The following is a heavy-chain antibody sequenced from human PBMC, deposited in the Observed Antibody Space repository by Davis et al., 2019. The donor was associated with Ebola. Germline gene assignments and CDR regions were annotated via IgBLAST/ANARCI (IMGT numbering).Heavy chain of an antibody. CDR1: GPTLSSHRVL. CDR3: ARGGWAAGMDV. CDR2: TYYRSKWYN. Sequence: QTLSPTRAISGPTLSSHRVLSNCTPPSPSRGLERPGTTYYRSKWYNDYAVSVKSRITINPDTSKNQFSLQLNSGTPEDTAVYYCARGGWAAGMDVWGKGTTVTVSS. D-gene: IGHD6-19*01. V-gene: IGHV6-1*01. J-gene: IGHJ6*04.